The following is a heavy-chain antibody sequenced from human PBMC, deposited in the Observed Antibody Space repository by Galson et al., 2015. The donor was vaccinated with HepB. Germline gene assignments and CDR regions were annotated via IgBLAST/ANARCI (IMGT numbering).Heavy chain of an antibody. CDR1: GGTFSTYA. CDR3: ARESTRPWVVAAGIDAFDI. J-gene: IGHJ3*02. D-gene: IGHD6-13*01. Sequence: SVKVSCKASGGTFSTYAISWVRQAPGQGLEWMGGIVPVFGRPNYARKFQGRVTITADESTSTAHMDLSSLRSEDTAVYYCARESTRPWVVAAGIDAFDIWGQGTMVTVSS. CDR2: IVPVFGRP. V-gene: IGHV1-69*13.